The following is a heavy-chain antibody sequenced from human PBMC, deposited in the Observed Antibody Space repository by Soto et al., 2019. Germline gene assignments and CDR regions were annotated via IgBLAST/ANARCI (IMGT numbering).Heavy chain of an antibody. CDR3: AREMGACSDSSCYRGPYDS. CDR1: GFTFTSYS. Sequence: PGGSLRLSCAASGFTFTSYSMDWVRQAPGQGLEWVSYITSKSTTIKYADSVKGRFTVSRDNAKNSLYLQLNSLRDEDTAVYYCAREMGACSDSSCYRGPYDSWGQGTMVTVSS. J-gene: IGHJ5*02. D-gene: IGHD3-16*01. CDR2: ITSKSTTI. V-gene: IGHV3-48*02.